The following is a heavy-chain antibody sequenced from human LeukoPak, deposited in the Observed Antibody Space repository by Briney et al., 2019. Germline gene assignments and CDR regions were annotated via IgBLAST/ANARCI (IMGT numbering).Heavy chain of an antibody. CDR1: GYTFTSYD. J-gene: IGHJ6*03. Sequence: GASVKVSCKASGYTFTSYDINGVRQAAGQGVEGMGWMNPNGGNTGYAQKFQGRVTMTRKASISTAYMELSSLRSEDTAVYYCAIRYGSGEKYYYYYYMDVWGKGTTVTVSS. V-gene: IGHV1-8*01. CDR2: MNPNGGNT. D-gene: IGHD3-10*01. CDR3: AIRYGSGEKYYYYYYMDV.